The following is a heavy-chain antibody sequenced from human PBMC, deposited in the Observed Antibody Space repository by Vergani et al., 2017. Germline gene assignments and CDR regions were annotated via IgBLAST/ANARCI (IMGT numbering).Heavy chain of an antibody. V-gene: IGHV1-3*01. CDR2: INAGNGNT. J-gene: IGHJ4*02. Sequence: QVQLVQSGAEVKKPGASVKVSCKASGYTFTSYAMHWVRQAPGQRLEWMGWINAGNGNTKCSQKFQGRVTITRDTSASTAYMELSSLRSEDTAVYYCARVRYYDSSGAIDYWGQGTLVTVSS. CDR1: GYTFTSYA. CDR3: ARVRYYDSSGAIDY. D-gene: IGHD3-22*01.